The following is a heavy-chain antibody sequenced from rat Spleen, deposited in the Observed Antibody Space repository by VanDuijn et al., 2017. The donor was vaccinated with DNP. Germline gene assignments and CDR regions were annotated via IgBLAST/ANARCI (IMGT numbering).Heavy chain of an antibody. D-gene: IGHD4-3*01. V-gene: IGHV5-22*01. CDR2: IRYDGGST. J-gene: IGHJ2*01. Sequence: EVQLVESGGGSVQPGRSLKLSCAASGFSFSDYYMAWVRQAPTKGLQWVAYIRYDGGSTYYGDSVKGRFTISRDNARSTLYLQMKSLRSKEMAXXXCAXXYNSXXYFXXXGQGVMXXVSS. CDR1: GFSFSDYY. CDR3: AXXYNSXXYFXX.